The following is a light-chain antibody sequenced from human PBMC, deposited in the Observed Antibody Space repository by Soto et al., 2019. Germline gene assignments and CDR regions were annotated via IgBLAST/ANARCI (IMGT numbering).Light chain of an antibody. CDR1: QSVRSNF. CDR3: QRYDSLRT. J-gene: IGKJ1*01. Sequence: EIVLTQYPGTLSLSPGERATLSCRASQSVRSNFLAWYQQKPGQAPRLLIYGASNRATGIPDRFSGSGSGTDFTLTITRLEPEDFAMYYCQRYDSLRTFGQGTKVGI. V-gene: IGKV3-20*01. CDR2: GAS.